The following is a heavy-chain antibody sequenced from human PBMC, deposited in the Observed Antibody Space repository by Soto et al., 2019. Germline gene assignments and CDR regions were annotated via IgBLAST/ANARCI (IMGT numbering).Heavy chain of an antibody. J-gene: IGHJ4*02. Sequence: QVQLQESGPGVVQPSETLSLTCTVSGDSISYYYWSWIRQPPGRGLEWIGYVHASDNGDDNPSLKGRLTISMDTSTEQFSLNRRSVTAAGTPVYFCARHKTYGAGCFGPYYFDSWGQGTLVTVSS. CDR1: GDSISYYY. D-gene: IGHD3-10*01. CDR3: ARHKTYGAGCFGPYYFDS. V-gene: IGHV4-59*08. CDR2: VHASDNG.